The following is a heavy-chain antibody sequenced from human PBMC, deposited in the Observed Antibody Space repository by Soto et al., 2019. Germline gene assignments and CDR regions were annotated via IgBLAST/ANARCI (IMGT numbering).Heavy chain of an antibody. V-gene: IGHV1-3*01. Sequence: ASVKVSCKASGYTFTSYYMHWVRQAPGQGLEWMGWINAGNGHTKYSQNFQGRVTITRDTSASTAYMELSSLISEDAAVYYCARGIWTVARGAYYFDYWGQGTLVTSPQ. CDR2: INAGNGHT. D-gene: IGHD3-10*01. CDR3: ARGIWTVARGAYYFDY. J-gene: IGHJ4*02. CDR1: GYTFTSYY.